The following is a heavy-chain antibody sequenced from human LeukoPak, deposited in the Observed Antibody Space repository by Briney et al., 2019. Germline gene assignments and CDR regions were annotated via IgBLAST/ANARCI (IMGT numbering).Heavy chain of an antibody. CDR2: IYTSGST. Sequence: SETLSLTCTVSGGSISSYYWSWIRQPAGKGLEWIGRIYTSGSTNYNPSLKSRVTISVDTSKNQFSLKLGSVTAADTAVYYCASSKRRIAARRGVWGAFDIWGRGTMVTVSS. J-gene: IGHJ3*02. D-gene: IGHD6-6*01. CDR1: GGSISSYY. V-gene: IGHV4-4*07. CDR3: ASSKRRIAARRGVWGAFDI.